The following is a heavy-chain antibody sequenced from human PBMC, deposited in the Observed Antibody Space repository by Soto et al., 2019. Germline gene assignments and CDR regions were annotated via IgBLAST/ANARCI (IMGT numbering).Heavy chain of an antibody. CDR2: ISWNSGSI. Sequence: EVQLVESGGGLVQPGRSLRLSCAASGFTFDDYAMHWVRKATGKGLEWVSGISWNSGSIGYADSVKGRFTISRDNAKNSLYLQMNSLRADDTALYYCATDPNNHSNTGRAFDIWGQRPIVTVS. J-gene: IGHJ3*02. CDR3: ATDPNNHSNTGRAFDI. CDR1: GFTFDDYA. D-gene: IGHD1-20*01. V-gene: IGHV3-9*01.